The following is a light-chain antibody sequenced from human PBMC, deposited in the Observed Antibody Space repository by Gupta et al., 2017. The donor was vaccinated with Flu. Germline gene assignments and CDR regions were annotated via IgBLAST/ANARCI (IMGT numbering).Light chain of an antibody. CDR2: EVT. J-gene: IGLJ3*02. Sequence: GAYNYVSCYQQHPGKDPKLIIYEVTKRPSGVPDRFFGSKSGNTASLTVSGLQAEDEAEYSCASYAGYFAGSSNIWMFGGGTKLTVL. V-gene: IGLV2-8*03. CDR3: ASYAGYFAGSSNIWM. CDR1: GAYNY.